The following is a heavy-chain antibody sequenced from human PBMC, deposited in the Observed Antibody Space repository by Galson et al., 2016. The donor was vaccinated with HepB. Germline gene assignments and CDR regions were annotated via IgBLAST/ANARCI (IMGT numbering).Heavy chain of an antibody. D-gene: IGHD3-10*01. CDR1: GFSFSNAW. CDR2: IKSKTDGGTS. Sequence: SLRLSCAASGFSFSNAWMNWVRQAPGKGLEWVGRIKSKTDGGTSNYAAPVKGRFTISRDDSKNTLYLQMNSLKIEDTAVYYCATREVYYHSGIMDEYWGQGTLVTVSS. J-gene: IGHJ4*02. CDR3: ATREVYYHSGIMDEY. V-gene: IGHV3-15*07.